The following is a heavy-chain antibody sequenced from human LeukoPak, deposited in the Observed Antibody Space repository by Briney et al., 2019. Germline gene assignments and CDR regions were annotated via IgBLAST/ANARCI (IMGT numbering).Heavy chain of an antibody. V-gene: IGHV3-7*03. D-gene: IGHD3-10*01. CDR2: IKQDGSEK. CDR3: ARARLTLAREVIIKADY. J-gene: IGHJ4*02. CDR1: GFSFNTYW. Sequence: GGSLRLSCAASGFSFNTYWMSWVRQAPGKGLQWVANIKQDGSEKNYVDSVKGRFTISRDNAKNSLYLQMNSLRAEDTAVYYCARARLTLAREVIIKADYWGQGILVTVSS.